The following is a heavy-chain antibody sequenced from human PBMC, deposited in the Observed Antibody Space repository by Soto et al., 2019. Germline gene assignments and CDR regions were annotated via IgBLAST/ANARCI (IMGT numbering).Heavy chain of an antibody. V-gene: IGHV3-23*01. D-gene: IGHD2-15*01. CDR3: AREDGGAPLDY. Sequence: QAPGKGLEWVAAITGSGADTDYADSVRGRFTISRDNSRNTVSLQMNSLRVEDTAVYYCAREDGGAPLDYWGQGTLVTVSS. CDR2: ITGSGADT. J-gene: IGHJ4*02.